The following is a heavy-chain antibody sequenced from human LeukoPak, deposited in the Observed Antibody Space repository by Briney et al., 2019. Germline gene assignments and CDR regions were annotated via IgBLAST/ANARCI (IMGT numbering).Heavy chain of an antibody. CDR3: ARGAKFCSGDNCYSPFDY. CDR2: INPKSDGT. J-gene: IGHJ4*02. Sequence: ASVKVSCKASGYTFSDHYMHWARHAPGQGLEWVGWINPKSDGTNFAQKFLGRVTMTRDTSISTAYMELSRLRSDDTAVYYCARGAKFCSGDNCYSPFDYWGQGTLVTVSS. V-gene: IGHV1-2*02. D-gene: IGHD2-15*01. CDR1: GYTFSDHY.